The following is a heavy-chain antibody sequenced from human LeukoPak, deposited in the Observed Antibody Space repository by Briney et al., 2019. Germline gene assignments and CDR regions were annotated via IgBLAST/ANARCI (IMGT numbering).Heavy chain of an antibody. J-gene: IGHJ4*02. D-gene: IGHD4-23*01. Sequence: ASVKVSCKASGYTFTSYYMHWVRQAPGQGLEWMGIIDPSGGSTSYAQRFQGRVTMTRDMSTSTVYMGLSSLRSEDTAVYYCASGKGLYYFDYWGQGTLVTVSS. V-gene: IGHV1-46*01. CDR2: IDPSGGST. CDR1: GYTFTSYY. CDR3: ASGKGLYYFDY.